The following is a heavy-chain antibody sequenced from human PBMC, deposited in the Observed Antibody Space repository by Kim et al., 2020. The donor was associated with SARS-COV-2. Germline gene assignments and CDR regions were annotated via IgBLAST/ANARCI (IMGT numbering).Heavy chain of an antibody. CDR2: INNDGSDT. Sequence: GGSLRLSCAASGFTFSDHWMHWVRQAPGKGLVWVSYINNDGSDTIYADSVKCRFTVSRDNAKNRVYLQMNSLRAEDTAVYLCARGGAGAVDYWGPGTLVTVSS. J-gene: IGHJ4*02. D-gene: IGHD1-26*01. CDR3: ARGGAGAVDY. V-gene: IGHV3-74*01. CDR1: GFTFSDHW.